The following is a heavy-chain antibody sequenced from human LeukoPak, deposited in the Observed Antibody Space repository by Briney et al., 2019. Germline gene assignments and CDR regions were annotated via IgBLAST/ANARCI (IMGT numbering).Heavy chain of an antibody. V-gene: IGHV3-23*01. CDR1: GFTFSSDA. Sequence: GGSLRLSCAASGFTFSSDAMNWVRQAPGKGLEWVSAVSGSGGSTYYADSVKGRFTISRDNAKNSLYLQMNSLRAEDTAVYYCAVLLDFDYWGQGTLVTVSS. D-gene: IGHD2-8*01. CDR3: AVLLDFDY. J-gene: IGHJ4*02. CDR2: VSGSGGST.